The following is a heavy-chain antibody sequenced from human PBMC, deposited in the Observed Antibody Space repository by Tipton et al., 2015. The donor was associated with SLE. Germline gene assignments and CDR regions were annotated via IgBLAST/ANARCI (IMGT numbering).Heavy chain of an antibody. V-gene: IGHV3-23*01. D-gene: IGHD3-16*01. J-gene: IGHJ4*02. CDR2: ISANGLST. Sequence: GSLRLSCVGSEFPFNYYAMTWVRQAPGKGLEWVSSISANGLSTYYADSVKGRFTISRDNARNTLSLQMNSLRAEDTAIYFCARGGLAQKMYYFDYWGQGTLVAVSS. CDR3: ARGGLAQKMYYFDY. CDR1: EFPFNYYA.